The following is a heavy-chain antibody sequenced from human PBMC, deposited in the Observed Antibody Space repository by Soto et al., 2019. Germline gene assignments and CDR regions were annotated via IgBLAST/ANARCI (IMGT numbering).Heavy chain of an antibody. CDR3: ARDEPDDYGDYHPGY. Sequence: QVQLQESGPGLVKPSQTLSLTCTVSGGSISSGGYYWSWIRQHPGKGLEWIGYIYYSGSTYYNPSLKSRVTISVDTSKHQFSLKLSSVTAADTAVYYCARDEPDDYGDYHPGYWGQGTLVTVSS. J-gene: IGHJ4*02. D-gene: IGHD4-17*01. V-gene: IGHV4-31*03. CDR1: GGSISSGGYY. CDR2: IYYSGST.